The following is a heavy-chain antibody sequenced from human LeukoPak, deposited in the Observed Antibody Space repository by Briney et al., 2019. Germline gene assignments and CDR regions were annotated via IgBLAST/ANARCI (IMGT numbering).Heavy chain of an antibody. J-gene: IGHJ4*02. CDR2: ISGSGGST. Sequence: GGSLRLSCAASGFTFINYAMNGVRQAPGRGLEWVSAISGSGGSTYYADSVKGRFTISRDNSKSTLYLQMNSLRAEDTAVYYCAKNRVWGSGFDYWGQGTLVTVSS. CDR3: AKNRVWGSGFDY. D-gene: IGHD7-27*01. CDR1: GFTFINYA. V-gene: IGHV3-23*01.